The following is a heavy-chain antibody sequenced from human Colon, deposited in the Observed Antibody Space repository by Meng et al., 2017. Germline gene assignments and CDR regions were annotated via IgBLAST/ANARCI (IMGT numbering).Heavy chain of an antibody. CDR3: ASFPPPGKQWLVTDY. D-gene: IGHD6-19*01. CDR2: IYHSGST. V-gene: IGHV4-4*02. Sequence: VQLQGAGPGLVTPSGTLSLTCAVSGGSISSSNWWSWVRQPPGKGLEWIGEIYHSGSTNYNPSLKSRVTISVDKSKNQFSLKLSSVTAADTAVYYCASFPPPGKQWLVTDYWGQGTLVTVSS. J-gene: IGHJ4*02. CDR1: GGSISSSNW.